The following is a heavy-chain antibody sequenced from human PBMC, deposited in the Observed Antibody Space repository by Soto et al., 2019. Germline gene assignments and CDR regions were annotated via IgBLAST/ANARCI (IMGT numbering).Heavy chain of an antibody. Sequence: GGSLRLSCAASGFTFNSYIMNWVRQAPGKGLEWVSSMSRSSRYIYYADSVKGRFTISRDNAKNSVYLQMNSLRAEDTAVYYCARDGGVAATLANYFDYWGQGTLVTAPQ. CDR3: ARDGGVAATLANYFDY. CDR1: GFTFNSYI. CDR2: MSRSSRYI. J-gene: IGHJ4*02. D-gene: IGHD2-15*01. V-gene: IGHV3-21*01.